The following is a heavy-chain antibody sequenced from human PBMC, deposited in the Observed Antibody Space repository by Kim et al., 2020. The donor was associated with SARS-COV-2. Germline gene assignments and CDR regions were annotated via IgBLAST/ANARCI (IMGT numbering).Heavy chain of an antibody. J-gene: IGHJ6*01. V-gene: IGHV3-7*01. Sequence: GGSLRLSCAASGFTFSGYWMSWVRQAPGKGLEWVANIKQDGSEKYYVDSVKGRFTISRDNAKNSLYLQMNSLRAEDTAVYYCARDELSGSYPYYYYGMD. CDR1: GFTFSGYW. CDR2: IKQDGSEK. D-gene: IGHD1-26*01. CDR3: ARDELSGSYPYYYYGMD.